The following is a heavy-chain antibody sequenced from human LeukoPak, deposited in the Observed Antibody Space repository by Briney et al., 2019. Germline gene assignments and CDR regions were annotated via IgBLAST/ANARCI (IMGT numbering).Heavy chain of an antibody. Sequence: PGGSLRLSCAASGFTFSNYWMHWVRQAPGKGLVWVSRINSDARSTSYADSVKGRFTISRDNSKNTVYLQMNSLRAEDTALYYCAQDISWFAFDIWGQGTMVTVSS. CDR2: INSDARST. V-gene: IGHV3-74*01. CDR3: AQDISWFAFDI. J-gene: IGHJ3*02. CDR1: GFTFSNYW. D-gene: IGHD2-15*01.